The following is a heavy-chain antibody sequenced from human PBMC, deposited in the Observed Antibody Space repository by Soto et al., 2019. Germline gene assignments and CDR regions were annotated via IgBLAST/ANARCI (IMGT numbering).Heavy chain of an antibody. D-gene: IGHD3-3*01. CDR3: ARAERITIFGVDENWFDP. V-gene: IGHV1-2*04. CDR1: GYTFTGYY. Sequence: ASVKVSCKASGYTFTGYYMHWVRQAPGQGLEWMGWINPNSGGTNYAQKFQGWVTMTRDTSISTAYMELSRLRSDDTAVYYCARAERITIFGVDENWFDPWGQGTLVTVS. CDR2: INPNSGGT. J-gene: IGHJ5*02.